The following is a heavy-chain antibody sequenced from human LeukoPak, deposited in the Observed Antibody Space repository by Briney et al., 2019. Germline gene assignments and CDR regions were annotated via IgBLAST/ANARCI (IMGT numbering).Heavy chain of an antibody. CDR3: AGDSGWFDY. J-gene: IGHJ4*02. CDR2: IIPILGIA. V-gene: IGHV1-69*04. CDR1: GYTFTSYY. Sequence: SVKVSCKASGYTFTSYYMHWVRQAPGQGLEWMGRIIPILGIANYAQKFQGRVTITADKSTSTAYMELSSLRSEDTAVYYCAGDSGWFDYWGQGTLVTVSS. D-gene: IGHD6-19*01.